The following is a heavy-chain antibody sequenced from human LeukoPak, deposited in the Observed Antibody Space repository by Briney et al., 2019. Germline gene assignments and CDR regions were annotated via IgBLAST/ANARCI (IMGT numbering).Heavy chain of an antibody. D-gene: IGHD4-23*01. CDR2: IYYSGST. CDR3: ARLGGPPYYYGMDV. CDR1: GGSISSYY. V-gene: IGHV4-59*08. Sequence: SETLSLTCTVSGGSISSYYWSWIRQPPGKGLEWNGYIYYSGSTNYNPSLKSRVTISVDTSKNQFSLKLSSVTAADTAVYYCARLGGPPYYYGMDVWGQGTTVTVSS. J-gene: IGHJ6*02.